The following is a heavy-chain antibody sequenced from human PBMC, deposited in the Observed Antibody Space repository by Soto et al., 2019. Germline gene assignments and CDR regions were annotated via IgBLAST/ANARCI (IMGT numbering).Heavy chain of an antibody. CDR3: ARRVQQLGNQYSSGWSFDY. Sequence: EVQLVESGGGLVKPGGSLRLSCAASGFTFSSYSMNWVRQAPGKGLEWVSSISSSSSYIYYADSVKGRFTISRDNAKNSLYLQMNSLRAEDTAVYYCARRVQQLGNQYSSGWSFDYWGQGTLVTVSS. CDR1: GFTFSSYS. J-gene: IGHJ4*02. D-gene: IGHD6-19*01. V-gene: IGHV3-21*01. CDR2: ISSSSSYI.